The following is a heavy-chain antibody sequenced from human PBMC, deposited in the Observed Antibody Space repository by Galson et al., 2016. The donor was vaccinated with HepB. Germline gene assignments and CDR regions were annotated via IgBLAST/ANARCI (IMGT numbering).Heavy chain of an antibody. Sequence: QSGAEVKKPGESLKISCKGSGYSFSTYWIGWVRQMPGKGLEWMAIIYPGDSNIKYSPSFQGQVTISVDKSISSAYLQWSSLKASDSAMYYCARRGAYNFGWYFDLWGRVTLFTVSS. CDR1: GYSFSTYW. CDR2: IYPGDSNI. CDR3: ARRGAYNFGWYFDL. D-gene: IGHD5-24*01. J-gene: IGHJ2*01. V-gene: IGHV5-51*01.